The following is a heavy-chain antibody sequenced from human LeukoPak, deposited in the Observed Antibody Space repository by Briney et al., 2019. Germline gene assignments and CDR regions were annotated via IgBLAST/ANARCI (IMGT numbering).Heavy chain of an antibody. Sequence: GSLRLSCAASGFTFSSSAMSWVRQAPGKGLEWVSAISNNGGYTYYADSVQGRFTISRDNSKSTLCLQMNSLRAEDTAVYYCAKQLGYCSDGSCYLPYWGQGTLVTVSS. D-gene: IGHD2-15*01. J-gene: IGHJ4*02. CDR1: GFTFSSSA. CDR2: ISNNGGYT. V-gene: IGHV3-23*01. CDR3: AKQLGYCSDGSCYLPY.